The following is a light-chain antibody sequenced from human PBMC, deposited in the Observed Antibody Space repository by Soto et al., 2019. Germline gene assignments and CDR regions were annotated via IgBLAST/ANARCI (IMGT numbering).Light chain of an antibody. CDR1: SSNLGAGYD. CDR2: VSS. V-gene: IGLV1-40*01. CDR3: QSYDKSLSGVV. J-gene: IGLJ2*01. Sequence: QAVVTQPPSVSGAPGQRVTISCTGSSSNLGAGYDVHWYQQVPGTAPKFLIYVSSNRPSGVPDRFSGSRSGTSAFLAISGLQAEDEADYYCQSYDKSLSGVVFGGGTKLTVL.